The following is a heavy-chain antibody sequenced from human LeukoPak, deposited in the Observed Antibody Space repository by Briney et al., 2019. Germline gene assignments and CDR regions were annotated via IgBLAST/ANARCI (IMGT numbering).Heavy chain of an antibody. CDR1: GGSISSYY. CDR2: IYYSGST. V-gene: IGHV4-59*01. D-gene: IGHD6-13*01. CDR3: AGASSSWYPDNWFDP. J-gene: IGHJ5*02. Sequence: SETLSLTCTVSGGSISSYYWSWIRQPPGKGLEWIGYIYYSGSTNYNPSLKSRVTISVDTSKNQFSLKLSSVTAADTAVYYCAGASSSWYPDNWFDPWGQGTLVTVSS.